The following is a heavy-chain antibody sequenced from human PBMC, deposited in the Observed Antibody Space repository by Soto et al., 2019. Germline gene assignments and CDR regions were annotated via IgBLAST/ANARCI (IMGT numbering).Heavy chain of an antibody. Sequence: SQTLSLTCVISGDSVSNDRVAWNWIRQSPSRGLEWLGRTYYKSKWFYNYASSVRSRIIVSPDTSRNQFSLQLSSVTPEDTAVYYCAKAGLTGGTLWFGPWGHGTLVTVSS. CDR2: TYYKSKWFY. V-gene: IGHV6-1*01. J-gene: IGHJ5*02. CDR3: AKAGLTGGTLWFGP. CDR1: GDSVSNDRVA. D-gene: IGHD6-13*01.